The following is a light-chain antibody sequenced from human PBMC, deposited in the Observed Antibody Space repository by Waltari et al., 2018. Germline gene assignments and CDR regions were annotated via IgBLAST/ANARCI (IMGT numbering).Light chain of an antibody. Sequence: QSALTQPASVSGSPGQSITISCTGTSSAFGNYNYVSWYQQHPGKAPKLMIYDVSNRTAGVSNRFSGSKSGNTASLTISGRQAEDEADYYCSSFRSANSGVFGGGTKLTVL. V-gene: IGLV2-14*03. CDR3: SSFRSANSGV. CDR1: SSAFGNYNY. CDR2: DVS. J-gene: IGLJ2*01.